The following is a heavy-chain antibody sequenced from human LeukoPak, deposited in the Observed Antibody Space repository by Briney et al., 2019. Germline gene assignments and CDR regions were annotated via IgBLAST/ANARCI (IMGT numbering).Heavy chain of an antibody. CDR2: IHYSGST. Sequence: SETLSLTCTVSGGSISSYYWSWIRQPPGKGLECIGYIHYSGSTNYNPSLKSRVTISKDTSKNQFSLKLNSVTAADTALYYCARQDYYDSGAWYFDLWGRGTLVTVSS. D-gene: IGHD3-22*01. CDR3: ARQDYYDSGAWYFDL. CDR1: GGSISSYY. J-gene: IGHJ2*01. V-gene: IGHV4-59*01.